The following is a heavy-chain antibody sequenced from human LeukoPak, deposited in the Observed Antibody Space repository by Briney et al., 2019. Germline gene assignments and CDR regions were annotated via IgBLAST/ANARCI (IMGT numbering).Heavy chain of an antibody. CDR2: IHHSGST. CDR1: GYSISSGYY. D-gene: IGHD1-1*01. V-gene: IGHV4-38-2*02. CDR3: ARGDRNWNYYDY. Sequence: SETLSLTCIVSGYSISSGYYWGWIRQPPGKGLEWIGSIHHSGSTYYNPSLKSRVTISVDTSKNQFSLKLNSVTAADTAVYYCARGDRNWNYYDYWGQGTLVTVSS. J-gene: IGHJ4*02.